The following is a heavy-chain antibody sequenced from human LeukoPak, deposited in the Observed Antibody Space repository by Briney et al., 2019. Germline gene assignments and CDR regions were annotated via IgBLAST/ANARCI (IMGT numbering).Heavy chain of an antibody. J-gene: IGHJ4*02. CDR3: ASTLPGGYDKYYFDY. V-gene: IGHV3-30-3*01. Sequence: PGGSLRLSCAASGFTFSSDAMHWVRQAPGNGLESWAVIAYDVSNKYYADSVKGRFTISRENSKKTLYLQMNSLRAEATAVYYCASTLPGGYDKYYFDYWGQGTLVTVSS. CDR1: GFTFSSDA. CDR2: IAYDVSNK. D-gene: IGHD5-12*01.